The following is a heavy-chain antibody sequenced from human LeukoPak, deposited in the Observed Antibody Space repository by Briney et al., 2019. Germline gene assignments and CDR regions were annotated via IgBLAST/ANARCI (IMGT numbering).Heavy chain of an antibody. CDR3: ATRIAAAGEVGY. D-gene: IGHD6-13*01. CDR1: GYTLTELS. J-gene: IGHJ4*02. CDR2: FDPEDGET. V-gene: IGHV1-24*01. Sequence: ASVKVSCKVSGYTLTELSMHWVRQAPGKGLEWMGGFDPEDGETIYAQKFQGRVTMTEDTSTDTAYMELSSLRSEDTAVYYCATRIAAAGEVGYWGQGTLVTVSS.